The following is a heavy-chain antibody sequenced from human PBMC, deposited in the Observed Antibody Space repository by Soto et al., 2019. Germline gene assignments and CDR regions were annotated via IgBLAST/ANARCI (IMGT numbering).Heavy chain of an antibody. CDR2: ISYDGSNK. D-gene: IGHD2-2*02. CDR3: ARGPSIVVVPAAIVGGAWYYGMDV. Sequence: VGSLRLSCAASGFTFSSYAMHWVRQAPGKGLEWVAVISYDGSNKYYADSVKGRFTISRDNSKNTLYLQMNSLRAEDTAVYYCARGPSIVVVPAAIVGGAWYYGMDVWGQGTTVTVSS. J-gene: IGHJ6*02. CDR1: GFTFSSYA. V-gene: IGHV3-30-3*01.